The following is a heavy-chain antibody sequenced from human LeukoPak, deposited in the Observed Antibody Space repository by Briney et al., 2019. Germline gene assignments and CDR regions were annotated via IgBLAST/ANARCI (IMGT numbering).Heavy chain of an antibody. CDR3: AQDLRRYCGGVCYSAEY. Sequence: GGSLRLSCAASGFTFSSYAMSWVRQAPGKGLDWVSTSSDSGGGTHYADSVKGRFTISRDSSKNTVYLQMNSLRAEDTAVYYCAQDLRRYCGGVCYSAEYWGRKTLVTVSS. CDR1: GFTFSSYA. CDR2: SSDSGGGT. D-gene: IGHD2-21*02. J-gene: IGHJ4*02. V-gene: IGHV3-23*01.